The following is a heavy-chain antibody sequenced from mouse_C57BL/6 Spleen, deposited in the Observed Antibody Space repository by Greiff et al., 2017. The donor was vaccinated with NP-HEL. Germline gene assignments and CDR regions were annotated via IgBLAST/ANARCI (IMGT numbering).Heavy chain of an antibody. CDR3: ARSGSNHAMDY. V-gene: IGHV1-82*01. J-gene: IGHJ4*01. CDR2: IYPGDGDT. CDR1: GYAFSSSW. Sequence: VQLKESGPELVKPGASVKISCKASGYAFSSSWMNWVKQRPGKGLEWIGRIYPGDGDTNYNGKFKGKATLTADKSSSTAYMQLSSLTSEDSAVYFCARSGSNHAMDYWGQGTSVTVSS. D-gene: IGHD2-5*01.